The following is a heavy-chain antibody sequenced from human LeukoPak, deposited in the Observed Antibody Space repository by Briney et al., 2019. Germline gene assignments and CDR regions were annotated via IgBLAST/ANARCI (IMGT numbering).Heavy chain of an antibody. D-gene: IGHD3-10*01. CDR3: ARRQAYTMRRNYYSYMDV. Sequence: GESLKISCKGSGYIFSDFWIVWVRQMPGKGLEWMGIIYPGDSDTRYSPSFQGQVTISADKSISTAYLQWSSLKASDTAVYFCARRQAYTMRRNYYSYMDVWGNGTTVTVSS. J-gene: IGHJ6*03. CDR1: GYIFSDFW. V-gene: IGHV5-51*01. CDR2: IYPGDSDT.